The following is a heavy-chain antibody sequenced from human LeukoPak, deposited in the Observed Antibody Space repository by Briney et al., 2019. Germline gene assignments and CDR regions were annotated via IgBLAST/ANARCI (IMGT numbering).Heavy chain of an antibody. CDR3: ASSSIAAAGTHPWSAFDI. D-gene: IGHD6-13*01. V-gene: IGHV1-46*01. Sequence: ASVKVSCKASGYTFTSYYMHWVRQAPGQGLEWMGIINPSGGSTSYAQKFQGRVTMTRDTSTSTVYMELSSLRSEDTAVYYCASSSIAAAGTHPWSAFDIWGQGTMVTVSS. CDR2: INPSGGST. J-gene: IGHJ3*02. CDR1: GYTFTSYY.